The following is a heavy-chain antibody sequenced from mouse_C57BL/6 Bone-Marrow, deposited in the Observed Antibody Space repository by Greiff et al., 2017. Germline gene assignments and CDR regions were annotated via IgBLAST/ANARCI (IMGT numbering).Heavy chain of an antibody. V-gene: IGHV1-64*01. CDR3: ARWGYYSNYKTIYYYAMDY. D-gene: IGHD2-5*01. CDR1: GYTFTSYW. CDR2: IHPNSGST. J-gene: IGHJ4*01. Sequence: QVQLKQPGAELVKPGASVKLSCKASGYTFTSYWMHWVKQRPGQGLEWIGKIHPNSGSTNYNEKFKSKATLTVDKSSSTAYVQRSSLTSEDSAVYYCARWGYYSNYKTIYYYAMDYWGQGTSVTVSS.